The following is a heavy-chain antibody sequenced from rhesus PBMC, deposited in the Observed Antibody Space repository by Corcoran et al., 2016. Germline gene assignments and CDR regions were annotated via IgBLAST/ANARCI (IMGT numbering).Heavy chain of an antibody. CDR2: IFGSSTSP. V-gene: IGHV4S10*01. CDR1: GGSISDSYR. CDR3: ARDHFMVATGIDY. D-gene: IGHD4-4*01. Sequence: QVQLQESGPGVVKPAETLALTCAVSGGSISDSYRWSWIRQPPGKGLEWIGYIFGSSTSPNYNPSLKSRVTFSEDASKNQFSLKLSAVTAAYTAVYYCARDHFMVATGIDYWGQGVLVTVSS. J-gene: IGHJ4*01.